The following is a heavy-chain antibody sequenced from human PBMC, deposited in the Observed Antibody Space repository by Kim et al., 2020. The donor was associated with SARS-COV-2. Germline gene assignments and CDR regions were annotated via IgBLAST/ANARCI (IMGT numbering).Heavy chain of an antibody. CDR3: AKGPREQYYDSSGSPPYFDY. CDR1: GFTFSSYA. Sequence: GGSLRLSCAASGFTFSSYAMSWVRQAPGKGLEWVSVIYSGGSSTYYADSVKGRFTISRDNSKNTLYLQMNSLRAEDTAVYYCAKGPREQYYDSSGSPPYFDYWGQGTLVTVSS. V-gene: IGHV3-23*03. J-gene: IGHJ4*02. CDR2: IYSGGSST. D-gene: IGHD3-22*01.